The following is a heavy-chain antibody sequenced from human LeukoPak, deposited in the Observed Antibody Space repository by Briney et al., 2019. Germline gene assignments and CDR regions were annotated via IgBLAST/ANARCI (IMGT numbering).Heavy chain of an antibody. Sequence: GGSLRLSCAASGFTFSSYGMSWVRQAPGKGLEWVSAISGSGGSTYYGDSVKGRFTISRDNSKNTLYLQMNSLRAEDTAVYYCAKEWDYDNSGYVDYWGQGTLVTVSS. CDR2: ISGSGGST. D-gene: IGHD3-22*01. CDR1: GFTFSSYG. V-gene: IGHV3-23*01. J-gene: IGHJ4*02. CDR3: AKEWDYDNSGYVDY.